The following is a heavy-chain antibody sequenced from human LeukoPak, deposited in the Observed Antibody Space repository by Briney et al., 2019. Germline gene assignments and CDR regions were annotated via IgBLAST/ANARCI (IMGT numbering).Heavy chain of an antibody. Sequence: GGSLRLSCAASGFTFSSYGMHWVRQAPGKGLEWVAFIRYDGSNKYYADSVKGRFTISRDNSKNTLYLQMNSLRAEDTAVYYCAKDRTDTAMASGVFDYWGQGTLVTVSS. V-gene: IGHV3-30*02. CDR1: GFTFSSYG. CDR3: AKDRTDTAMASGVFDY. J-gene: IGHJ4*02. CDR2: IRYDGSNK. D-gene: IGHD5-18*01.